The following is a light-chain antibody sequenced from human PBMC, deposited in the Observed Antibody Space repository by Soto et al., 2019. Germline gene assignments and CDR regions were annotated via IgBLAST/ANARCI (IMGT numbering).Light chain of an antibody. CDR1: QSVSSSY. CDR3: QQNGSSPALT. V-gene: IGKV3-20*01. Sequence: EIVLTQSPGTLSLSPGERATLSCRASQSVSSSYLAWYQQKPGQAPRPLIYGASSRATGIPARFSGSGSGTDFTLTISRLEREDLAVYYCQQNGSSPALTFGGGTKVDIK. J-gene: IGKJ4*01. CDR2: GAS.